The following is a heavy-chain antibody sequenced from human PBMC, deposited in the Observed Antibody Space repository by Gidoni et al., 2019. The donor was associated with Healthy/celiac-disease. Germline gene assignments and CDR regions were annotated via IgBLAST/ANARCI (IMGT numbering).Heavy chain of an antibody. D-gene: IGHD3-10*01. CDR1: GGSISSGSYY. CDR2: IYTSGST. Sequence: QVQLQESGPGLVKPSQTLSLTCTVSGGSISSGSYYWSWIRQPAGKGLEWIGRIYTSGSTNYNPSLKSRVTISVDTSKNQFSLKLSSVTAADTAVYYCARDGGGFDYWGQGTLVTVSS. J-gene: IGHJ4*02. V-gene: IGHV4-61*02. CDR3: ARDGGGFDY.